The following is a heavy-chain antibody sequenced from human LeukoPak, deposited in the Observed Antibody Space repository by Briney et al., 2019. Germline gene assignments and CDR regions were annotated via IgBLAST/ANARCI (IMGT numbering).Heavy chain of an antibody. CDR3: AAAAAGTDEFDY. J-gene: IGHJ4*02. D-gene: IGHD6-13*01. CDR1: GSSISSGSYY. V-gene: IGHV4-61*02. Sequence: SETLSLTCTVSGSSISSGSYYWSWIRRPAGKGLEWIGRIYTSGSTNYNPSLKSRVTISVDTSKNQFSLKLSSVTAADTAVYYCAAAAAGTDEFDYWGQGTLVTVSS. CDR2: IYTSGST.